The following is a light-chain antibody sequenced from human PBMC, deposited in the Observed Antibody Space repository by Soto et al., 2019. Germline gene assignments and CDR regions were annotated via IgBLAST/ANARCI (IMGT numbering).Light chain of an antibody. J-gene: IGLJ1*01. Sequence: QSVLTQPPSVSAAPGQKVTISCSGSSSNIGGNSVSWYQQLPGTAPKLLIYDDNKRPSGIPDRFSGSKSGTSATLGITGSQPAHEADYSCASWDSSLSAYVFGTGTKVT. CDR2: DDN. CDR3: ASWDSSLSAYV. V-gene: IGLV1-51*01. CDR1: SSNIGGNS.